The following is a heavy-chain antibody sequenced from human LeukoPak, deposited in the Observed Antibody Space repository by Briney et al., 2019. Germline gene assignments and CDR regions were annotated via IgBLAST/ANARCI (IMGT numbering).Heavy chain of an antibody. J-gene: IGHJ4*02. CDR1: GFTFSSYS. CDR2: ISSSSNYI. V-gene: IGHV3-21*01. CDR3: AGSSGSPPFDY. D-gene: IGHD6-19*01. Sequence: KTGGSLRPSCAASGFTFSSYSMSWVRQAPGKGLEWVSSISSSSNYIYYADSVKGRFTISRDNAKNSLYLQMNTLRAEDKAVYYCAGSSGSPPFDYWGQGTLVTVSS.